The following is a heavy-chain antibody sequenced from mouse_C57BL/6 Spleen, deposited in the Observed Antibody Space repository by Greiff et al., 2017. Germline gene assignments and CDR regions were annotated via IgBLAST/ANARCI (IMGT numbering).Heavy chain of an antibody. CDR1: GYAFSSYW. CDR2: IYPGDGDT. Sequence: VQLQQSGAELVKPGASVKISCKASGYAFSSYWMNWVKQRPGKGLEWIGQIYPGDGDTNYNGKFKGKATLTADKSSSTAYMQLSSLTSEDSAVYFCATGGSSASYWYFDVWGTGTTVTASS. CDR3: ATGGSSASYWYFDV. J-gene: IGHJ1*03. V-gene: IGHV1-80*01. D-gene: IGHD1-1*01.